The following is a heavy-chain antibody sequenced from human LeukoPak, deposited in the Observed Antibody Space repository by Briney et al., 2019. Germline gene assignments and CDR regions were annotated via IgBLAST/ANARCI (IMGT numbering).Heavy chain of an antibody. D-gene: IGHD1-26*01. CDR1: GYSFTGYW. CDR3: ARRSFIVGATHDAFDI. J-gene: IGHJ3*02. Sequence: GESLKISCKGSGYSFTGYWIGWVRQMPGKGLEWMGIIYPGDSDTRYSPSFQGQVTISADKSISTAYLQWSSLKASDTAMYYCARRSFIVGATHDAFDIWGQGTMVTVSS. V-gene: IGHV5-51*01. CDR2: IYPGDSDT.